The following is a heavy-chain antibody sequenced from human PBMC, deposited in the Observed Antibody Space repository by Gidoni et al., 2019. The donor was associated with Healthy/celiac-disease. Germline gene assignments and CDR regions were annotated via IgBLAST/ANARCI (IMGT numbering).Heavy chain of an antibody. J-gene: IGHJ6*02. CDR3: ARGTYYYDSSGYYYDYYGMDV. CDR1: GGSISSGSYY. CDR2: IYTSGST. Sequence: QVQLQESGPGLVKPSQTLSLTCTVSGGSISSGSYYWSWIRQPAGKGLEWIGRIYTSGSTNYNPSLKSRVTISVDTSKNQFSLKLSSVTAADTAVYYCARGTYYYDSSGYYYDYYGMDVWGQGTTVTVSS. D-gene: IGHD3-22*01. V-gene: IGHV4-61*02.